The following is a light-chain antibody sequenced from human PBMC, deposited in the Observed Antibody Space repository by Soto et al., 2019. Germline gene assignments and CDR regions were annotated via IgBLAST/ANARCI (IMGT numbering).Light chain of an antibody. CDR2: GAS. Sequence: EIVLTQSPGTLSLGAGEIATLSWRASQSVPTNYLAWYQQRPGQAPRLLIYGASSRATGIPDRISGSGSGTDFTLTISRLEPEDFALYYCQHYVERSPITFGQGTRLEIK. J-gene: IGKJ5*01. V-gene: IGKV3-20*01. CDR3: QHYVERSPIT. CDR1: QSVPTNY.